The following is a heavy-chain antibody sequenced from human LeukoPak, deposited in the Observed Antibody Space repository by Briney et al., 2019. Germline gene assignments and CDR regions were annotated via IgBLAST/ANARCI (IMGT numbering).Heavy chain of an antibody. CDR3: ARDTYYYDSSGYFGYNLDY. V-gene: IGHV7-4-1*02. J-gene: IGHJ4*02. CDR2: INTNTGNP. D-gene: IGHD3-22*01. Sequence: ASVKVSCKASGYTFTSYAMNWVRQAPGQGLEWMGWINTNTGNPTYAQGFTGRFVFSLDTSVSTAYLQISSLKAEDTAVYYCARDTYYYDSSGYFGYNLDYWGQGTLVTVSS. CDR1: GYTFTSYA.